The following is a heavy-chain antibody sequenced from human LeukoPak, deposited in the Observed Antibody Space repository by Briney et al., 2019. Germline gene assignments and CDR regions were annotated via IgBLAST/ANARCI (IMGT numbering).Heavy chain of an antibody. Sequence: SVKVSCKASGYTFTSYDINWVRQATGQGLEWMGRIIPIFGTANYAQKFQGRVTITTDESTSTAYMELSSLRSEDTAVYYCARDSGYDSSGYYSPGAFDIWGQGTMVTVSS. CDR1: GYTFTSYD. CDR3: ARDSGYDSSGYYSPGAFDI. D-gene: IGHD3-22*01. CDR2: IIPIFGTA. J-gene: IGHJ3*02. V-gene: IGHV1-69*05.